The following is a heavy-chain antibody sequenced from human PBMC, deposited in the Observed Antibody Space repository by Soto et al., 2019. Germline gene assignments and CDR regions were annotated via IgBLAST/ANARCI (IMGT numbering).Heavy chain of an antibody. CDR1: GGSFSGYY. Sequence: PSVTLSLTCAVYGGSFSGYYWSWIRQPPGKGLEWIGYIYYSGSTNYNPSLKSRVTISVDTSKNQFSLKLSSVTAADTAVYYCARSDGRYWGQGTLVTVSS. CDR2: IYYSGST. CDR3: ARSDGRY. V-gene: IGHV4-59*01. J-gene: IGHJ4*02.